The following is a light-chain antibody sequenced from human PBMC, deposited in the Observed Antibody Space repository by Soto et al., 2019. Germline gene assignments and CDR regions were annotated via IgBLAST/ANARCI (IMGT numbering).Light chain of an antibody. J-gene: IGLJ2*01. Sequence: QAVVTQPLSVSGAPGQRVTISCTGSSSNIGAGYDVHWYQQLPGTAPKLLIYDNSNRPSGVPDRFSGSKSGTSASLAITGLQAEDEADYYCQSYDSSLSGSVFGGVTKLTVL. CDR3: QSYDSSLSGSV. V-gene: IGLV1-40*01. CDR1: SSNIGAGYD. CDR2: DNS.